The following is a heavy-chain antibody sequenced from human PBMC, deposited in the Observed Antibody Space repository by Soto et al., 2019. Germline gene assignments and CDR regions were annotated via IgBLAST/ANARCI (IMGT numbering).Heavy chain of an antibody. CDR1: GFRFGDYA. V-gene: IGHV3-9*01. CDR3: AKDILYHGLTSGPLNY. Sequence: LQLVESGGGLVQPGRSLRLSCAASGFRFGDYAMHWVRQAPGKGLEWVSGISWNSGSIAYADSVKGRFIISRDNAKNSLYLQMNSLRPEDTALYYCAKDILYHGLTSGPLNYWGQGTLVSVSS. D-gene: IGHD6-19*01. J-gene: IGHJ4*02. CDR2: ISWNSGSI.